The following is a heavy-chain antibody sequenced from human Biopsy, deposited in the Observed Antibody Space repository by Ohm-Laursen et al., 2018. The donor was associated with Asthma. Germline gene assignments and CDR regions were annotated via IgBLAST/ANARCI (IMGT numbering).Heavy chain of an antibody. V-gene: IGHV1-18*01. CDR1: GYTFNSAG. CDR2: ISVYNGNT. CDR3: ARAVDYSHYYGIDV. D-gene: IGHD3-10*01. Sequence: ASVKASCKTSGYTFNSAGITWVRQAPGQGLEWMGWISVYNGNTKVAQKLQDRVTMITDTSTSTAYMELRSLRSADTAVYFCARAVDYSHYYGIDVWGQGTTVTVS. J-gene: IGHJ6*02.